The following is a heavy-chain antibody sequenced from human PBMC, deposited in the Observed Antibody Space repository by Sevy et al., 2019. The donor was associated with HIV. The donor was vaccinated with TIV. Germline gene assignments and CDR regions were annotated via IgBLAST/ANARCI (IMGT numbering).Heavy chain of an antibody. J-gene: IGHJ4*02. Sequence: GGSLRLSCEASGFTFSPYWMTWVRQAPGKGLEWVANIRPDGSDKYYVDSVKGRFTISRDNAKNSLYLQMNSLRADDTAMYYCARGVGLDHWGQGALVTVSS. CDR2: IRPDGSDK. CDR1: GFTFSPYW. D-gene: IGHD1-26*01. V-gene: IGHV3-7*01. CDR3: ARGVGLDH.